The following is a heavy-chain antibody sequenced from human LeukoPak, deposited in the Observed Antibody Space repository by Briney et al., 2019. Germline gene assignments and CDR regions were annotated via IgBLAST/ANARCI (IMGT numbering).Heavy chain of an antibody. V-gene: IGHV4-30-4*01. Sequence: PSQTLSLTCTVSGGSISSGDYYWSWIRQPPGKGLEWIGYIYYSGSTYYNPSLKSRVTISVDTSKNQFSLKLSSVTAADTAVYYCARVTPATRPFRSDYGMDVWGQGTTVTVSS. CDR2: IYYSGST. CDR1: GGSISSGDYY. CDR3: ARVTPATRPFRSDYGMDV. D-gene: IGHD1-26*01. J-gene: IGHJ6*02.